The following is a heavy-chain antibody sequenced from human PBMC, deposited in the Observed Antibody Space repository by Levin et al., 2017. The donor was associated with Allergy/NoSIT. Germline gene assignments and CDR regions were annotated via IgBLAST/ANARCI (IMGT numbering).Heavy chain of an antibody. V-gene: IGHV3-48*03. CDR2: ISSSGSTI. Sequence: GESLKISCAASGFTFSSYEMNWVRQAPGKGLEWVSYISSSGSTIYYADSVKGRFTIFRDNAKNSLYLQMNSLRAEETAVYYCARQLGNFWSGYNYFDYWGQGTLVTVSS. CDR3: ARQLGNFWSGYNYFDY. D-gene: IGHD3-3*01. CDR1: GFTFSSYE. J-gene: IGHJ4*02.